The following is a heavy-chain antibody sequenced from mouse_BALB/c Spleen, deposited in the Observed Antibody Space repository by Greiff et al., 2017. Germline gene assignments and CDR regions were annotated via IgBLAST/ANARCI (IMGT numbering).Heavy chain of an antibody. D-gene: IGHD2-4*01. V-gene: IGHV3-2*02. J-gene: IGHJ3*01. CDR1: GYSITSDYA. Sequence: DVQLQESGPGLVKPSQSLSLTCTVTGYSITSDYAWNWIRQFPGNKLEWMGYISYSGSTSYNPSLKSRISITRDTSKNQFFLQLNSVTTEDTATYYCARSTMITTAVAWFAYWGQGTLVTVSA. CDR3: ARSTMITTAVAWFAY. CDR2: ISYSGST.